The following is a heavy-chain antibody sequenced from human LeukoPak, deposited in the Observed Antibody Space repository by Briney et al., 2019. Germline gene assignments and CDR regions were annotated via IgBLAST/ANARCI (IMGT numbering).Heavy chain of an antibody. Sequence: GGSLRLPCAASGFTFSSYAMSWVRQAPGKGLEWVSAISGSGGSTYYADSVKGRFTISRDNSKNTLYLQMNSLRAGDTAVYYCAKDPSPAGYYFDYWGQGTLVTVSS. J-gene: IGHJ4*02. CDR1: GFTFSSYA. D-gene: IGHD2-2*01. CDR2: ISGSGGST. CDR3: AKDPSPAGYYFDY. V-gene: IGHV3-23*01.